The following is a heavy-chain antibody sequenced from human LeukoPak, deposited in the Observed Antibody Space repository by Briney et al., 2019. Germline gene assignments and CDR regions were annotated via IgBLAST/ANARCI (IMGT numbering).Heavy chain of an antibody. CDR2: NDKEKNSYATAS. D-gene: IGHD1-26*01. CDR3: TRDSGTYNWLDP. Sequence: PGGSLKLSCAASGFTFSGSAIHWVRQSFGKGLEWIGHNDKEKNSYATASAYAVSVEGRFTVSRDDSKNMAFLQMSGLKTEDTALYFCTRDSGTYNWLDPWGQGTLVTVSS. V-gene: IGHV3-73*01. CDR1: GFTFSGSA. J-gene: IGHJ5*02.